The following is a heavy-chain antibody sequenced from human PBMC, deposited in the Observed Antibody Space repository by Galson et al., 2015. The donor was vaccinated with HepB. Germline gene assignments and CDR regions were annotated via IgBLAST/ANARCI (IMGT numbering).Heavy chain of an antibody. D-gene: IGHD2-2*01. CDR1: GFTFSRYG. CDR2: ISYEGSNK. J-gene: IGHJ6*02. V-gene: IGHV3-30*18. CDR3: AKEEACSSTSCPPTYYYFGMDV. Sequence: SLRLSCAASGFTFSRYGMHWVRQAPGKGLEWVAVISYEGSNKYYVDSVKGRFTISRDNAKNTLYLQMNSLRAEDTAVYYCAKEEACSSTSCPPTYYYFGMDVWGQGTTVTVSS.